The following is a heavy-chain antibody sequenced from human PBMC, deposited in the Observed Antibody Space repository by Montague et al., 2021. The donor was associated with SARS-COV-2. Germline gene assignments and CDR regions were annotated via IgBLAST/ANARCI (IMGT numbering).Heavy chain of an antibody. CDR1: GASFSNYY. J-gene: IGHJ5*02. CDR2: IYYTGTT. V-gene: IGHV4-59*01. CDR3: AREGYCSGGTCYSSGPNWFDP. D-gene: IGHD2-15*01. Sequence: SETLSLTCTVSGASFSNYYWSWIRQPPGKGLEWIGYIYYTGTTNYNPSLKSRVTISVDTSKTQFSLKLTSVTAADTAVYYCAREGYCSGGTCYSSGPNWFDPWGQGTLGTVSS.